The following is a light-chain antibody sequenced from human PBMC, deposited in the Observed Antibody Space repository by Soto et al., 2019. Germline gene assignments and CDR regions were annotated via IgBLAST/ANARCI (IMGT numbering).Light chain of an antibody. J-gene: IGLJ2*01. Sequence: QSVLTQPPSVSGAPGQRVTISCTGSSSNIGAGYDVHWYQKLPGIAPKLLIYGNSNRPSGVPDRFSGSKSGTSASLAITGLQTEDEADHYCQYYDSSLSVVFGGGTKLTVL. CDR2: GNS. V-gene: IGLV1-40*01. CDR1: SSNIGAGYD. CDR3: QYYDSSLSVV.